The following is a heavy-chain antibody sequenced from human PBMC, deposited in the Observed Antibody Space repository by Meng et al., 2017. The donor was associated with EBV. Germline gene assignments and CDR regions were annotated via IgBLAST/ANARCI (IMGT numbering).Heavy chain of an antibody. CDR3: ARSGATIFGVVIPTYYFDY. Sequence: QGLLVQSWGKVKKPGASGKVSCKASGYTFTSYAMHWVRQAPGQRLEWMGWINAGNGNTKYSQKFQGRVTITRDTSASTAYMELSSLRSEDTAVYYCARSGATIFGVVIPTYYFDYWGQGTLVTVSS. D-gene: IGHD3-3*01. V-gene: IGHV1-3*01. CDR1: GYTFTSYA. J-gene: IGHJ4*02. CDR2: INAGNGNT.